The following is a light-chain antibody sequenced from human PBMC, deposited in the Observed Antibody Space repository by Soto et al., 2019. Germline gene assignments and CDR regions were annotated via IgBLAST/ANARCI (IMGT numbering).Light chain of an antibody. J-gene: IGKJ1*01. CDR2: KAS. V-gene: IGKV1-5*03. CDR1: QRISTW. Sequence: DIPMTQSPSTLSASVGDRVTITCRASQRISTWLAWYQQKPGKARKLLVYKASTLERGVPSRFSGSGSGTEFTLTISSLQPDDFATYYCQQYNSYSTFGQGTKVEIK. CDR3: QQYNSYST.